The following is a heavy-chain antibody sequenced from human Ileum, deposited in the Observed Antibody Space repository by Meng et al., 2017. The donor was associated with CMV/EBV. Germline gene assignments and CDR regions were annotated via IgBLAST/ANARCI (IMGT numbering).Heavy chain of an antibody. Sequence: SETLSLTGTVSGDPINTRNYYWGWIRQPPGKGLEWIGSFYYSGTTYSNPSLKSRVTILVDTSNNHFSLKLNSVTAADTAVYYCARGLWFGGYGMDVWGQGTTVTVSS. CDR2: FYYSGTT. D-gene: IGHD3-10*01. CDR1: GDPINTRNYY. J-gene: IGHJ6*02. V-gene: IGHV4-39*07. CDR3: ARGLWFGGYGMDV.